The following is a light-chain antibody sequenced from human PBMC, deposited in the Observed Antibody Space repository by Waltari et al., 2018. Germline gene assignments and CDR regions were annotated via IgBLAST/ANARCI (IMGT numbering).Light chain of an antibody. V-gene: IGKV1-33*01. CDR3: QQYESLIS. CDR2: KAA. CDR1: HDISKR. J-gene: IGKJ5*01. Sequence: DIQMTQSPSSLSASVGDRVTITCQASHDISKRLNWYQQKPGKAPKLLIYKAAKLDIGVPSRFSGSGSGTLFTLTISSLEPEDIATYFCQQYESLISFGPGTRLDLK.